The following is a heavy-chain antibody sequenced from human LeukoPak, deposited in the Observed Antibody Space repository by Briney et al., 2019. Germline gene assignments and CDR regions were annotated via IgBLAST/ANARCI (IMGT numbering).Heavy chain of an antibody. CDR1: GFMFSVYG. D-gene: IGHD6-13*01. Sequence: PGRSLRLSCVASGFMFSVYGMHWVRQAPGKGLEWVAVIWNDGNNKYYADSVKGRFTISRDNSKNTLYLQMNSLRAEDTAVYFCAKDKNSYSSTWYGGSDYWGQGTLVIVSS. CDR3: AKDKNSYSSTWYGGSDY. V-gene: IGHV3-33*03. CDR2: IWNDGNNK. J-gene: IGHJ4*02.